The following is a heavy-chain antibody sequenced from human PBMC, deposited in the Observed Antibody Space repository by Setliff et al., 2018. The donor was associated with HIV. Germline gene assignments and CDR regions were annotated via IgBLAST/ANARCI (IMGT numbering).Heavy chain of an antibody. CDR2: IYHSGET. CDR1: GGSISSSNW. V-gene: IGHV4-4*02. J-gene: IGHJ6*03. CDR3: ARHGQGGIAARQSYYYYYMDV. D-gene: IGHD6-6*01. Sequence: NPSETLSLTCDVSGGSISSSNWWSWVRQPPGKGLEWIGEIYHSGETNYNPSLKSRVTFSVDTSKNQFSLKLSSVTAADTAVYYCARHGQGGIAARQSYYYYYMDVWGKGTAVTVSS.